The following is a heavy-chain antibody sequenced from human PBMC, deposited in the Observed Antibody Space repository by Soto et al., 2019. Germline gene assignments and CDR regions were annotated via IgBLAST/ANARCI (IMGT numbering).Heavy chain of an antibody. CDR2: IYYSGST. Sequence: SETLSLTCTFSCGSIISGDYYWSWIRQPPGKGLEWIGYIYYSGSTYYNPSLKSRVTISVDTSKNQFSLKLSSVTAADTAVYYCASQAAYYDFRYNWFDPWGQGTLVTVSS. J-gene: IGHJ5*02. CDR1: CGSIISGDYY. D-gene: IGHD3-3*01. CDR3: ASQAAYYDFRYNWFDP. V-gene: IGHV4-30-4*01.